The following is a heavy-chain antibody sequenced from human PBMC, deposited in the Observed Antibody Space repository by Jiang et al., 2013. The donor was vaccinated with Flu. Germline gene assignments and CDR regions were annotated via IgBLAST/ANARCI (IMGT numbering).Heavy chain of an antibody. V-gene: IGHV2-5*02. CDR3: AHSQPLYYSSGGYYPFFDY. CDR2: IYWDDDK. D-gene: IGHD3-22*01. J-gene: IGHJ4*02. Sequence: LEWLALIYWDDDKRYSSSLKSRLTITKDASENQVVLTMTNMDPVDTATYFCAHSQPLYYSSGGYYPFFDYWGQGALVTVSS.